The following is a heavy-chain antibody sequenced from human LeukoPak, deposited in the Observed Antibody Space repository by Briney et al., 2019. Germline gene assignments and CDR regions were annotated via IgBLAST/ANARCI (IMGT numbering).Heavy chain of an antibody. J-gene: IGHJ4*02. CDR2: TYYRSKWYN. CDR1: GDSVSSNSAA. V-gene: IGHV6-1*01. Sequence: SQTLSLTCAISGDSVSSNSAAWNWISQSPSRGLGWLGRTYYRSKWYNDYAVSVKSRITINPATSKNQFSLQLNSVTPEDAALYYCARDVDGGDSVFDYWGQGTLVTVSS. CDR3: ARDVDGGDSVFDY. D-gene: IGHD4-23*01.